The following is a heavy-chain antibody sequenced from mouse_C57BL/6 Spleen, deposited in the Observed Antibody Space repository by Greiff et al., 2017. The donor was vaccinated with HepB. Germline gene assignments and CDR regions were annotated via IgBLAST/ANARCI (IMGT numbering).Heavy chain of an antibody. J-gene: IGHJ4*01. Sequence: EVQLVESGGGLVKPGGSLKLSCAASGFTFSDYGMHWVRQAPEKGLEWVAYISSGSSTIYYADTVKGRFTISRDNAKNTLFLQMTSLRSEDTAMYYCARGGSDYGNLYYAMDYWGQGTSVTVSS. CDR3: ARGGSDYGNLYYAMDY. CDR2: ISSGSSTI. D-gene: IGHD2-1*01. V-gene: IGHV5-17*01. CDR1: GFTFSDYG.